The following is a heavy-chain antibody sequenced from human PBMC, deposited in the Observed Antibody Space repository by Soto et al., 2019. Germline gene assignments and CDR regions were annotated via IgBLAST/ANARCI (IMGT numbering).Heavy chain of an antibody. CDR1: GGTFTTYA. CDR3: ARGYSGGYYYAMDV. CDR2: IIPMYNKP. D-gene: IGHD4-4*01. J-gene: IGHJ6*02. V-gene: IGHV1-69*01. Sequence: QVQLVQSGAEVKKPGSSVRVSCQASGGTFTTYAFNWVRQAPGQGLEWMGGIIPMYNKPNYAPNFLGRVTISADPSTITAYMELTTLRSEDTAVYFCARGYSGGYYYAMDVWGQGTTVTVSS.